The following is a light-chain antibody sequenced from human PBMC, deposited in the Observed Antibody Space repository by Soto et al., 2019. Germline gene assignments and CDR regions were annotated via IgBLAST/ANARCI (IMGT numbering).Light chain of an antibody. CDR2: DVT. Sequence: QSVLTQPRSVSGSPGQSVTISCTGTITDVGKYNYVSWYQQHPGKAPKLLIYDVTQRPSGVTDRFSGSKSGNTASLTISGLQAEDEADYYCCSYAGSYTYVFGIGTKVTVL. J-gene: IGLJ1*01. V-gene: IGLV2-11*01. CDR1: ITDVGKYNY. CDR3: CSYAGSYTYV.